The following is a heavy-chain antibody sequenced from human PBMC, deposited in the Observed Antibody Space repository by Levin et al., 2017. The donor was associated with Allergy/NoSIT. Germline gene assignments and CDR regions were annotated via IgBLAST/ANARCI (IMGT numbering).Heavy chain of an antibody. CDR1: GFTFGDYA. V-gene: IGHV3-49*03. D-gene: IGHD3-10*01. CDR2: IRSKAYGGTT. J-gene: IGHJ4*02. Sequence: GGSLRLSCTPSGFTFGDYAMSWFRQAPGKGLEWVAFIRSKAYGGTTEYAASVKGRFAISRDDSKSIAYLQMNSLKTEDTAVYYCTRGGDLQVTLGIEYWGQGTLVTVSS. CDR3: TRGGDLQVTLGIEY.